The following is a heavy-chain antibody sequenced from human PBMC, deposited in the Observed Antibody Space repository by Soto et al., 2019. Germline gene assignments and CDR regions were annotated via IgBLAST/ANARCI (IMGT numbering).Heavy chain of an antibody. Sequence: QVQLQQSGAGLLKPSETLSLTCAVYGESFSGYIWTWIRQTPGKGLQWIGQINHSGSASYKPSLNSRVTISLHTYNSQLSQEPSSVTAADTAVYYCARCLSTGSHYSGGWYYFDSWGQGTQVTVSS. CDR1: GESFSGYI. CDR3: ARCLSTGSHYSGGWYYFDS. CDR2: INHSGSA. V-gene: IGHV4-34*01. J-gene: IGHJ4*02. D-gene: IGHD6-19*01.